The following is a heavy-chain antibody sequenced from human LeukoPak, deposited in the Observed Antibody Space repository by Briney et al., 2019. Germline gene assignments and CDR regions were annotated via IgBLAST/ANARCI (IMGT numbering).Heavy chain of an antibody. CDR3: ARDRYYYGSGKTNWFDP. CDR2: INPNSGGT. J-gene: IGHJ5*02. D-gene: IGHD3-10*01. Sequence: ASVKVSCKASGYTFAGYYMHWVRQAPGQGLEWIGWINPNSGGTNYAQKFQGRVTMTRDTSISTAYMELSRLRSDDTAVYYCARDRYYYGSGKTNWFDPWGQGTLVTVSS. CDR1: GYTFAGYY. V-gene: IGHV1-2*02.